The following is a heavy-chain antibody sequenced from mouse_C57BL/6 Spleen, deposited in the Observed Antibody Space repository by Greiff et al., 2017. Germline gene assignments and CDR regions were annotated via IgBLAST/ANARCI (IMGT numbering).Heavy chain of an antibody. J-gene: IGHJ1*03. Sequence: EVQLQQSGPELVKPGASVKISCKASGYTFTDYYMNWVKQSHGKSLEWIGDINPNNGGTSYNQKFKGKATLTVDKSSSTAYMELRSLTSEDSAVYYCATVVAHWYFDVWGTGTTVTVSS. CDR2: INPNNGGT. CDR1: GYTFTDYY. D-gene: IGHD1-1*01. V-gene: IGHV1-26*01. CDR3: ATVVAHWYFDV.